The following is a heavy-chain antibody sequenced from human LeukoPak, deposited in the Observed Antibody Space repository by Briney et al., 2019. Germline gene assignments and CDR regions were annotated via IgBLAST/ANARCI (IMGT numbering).Heavy chain of an antibody. CDR1: GYSFTNYD. V-gene: IGHV1-18*01. Sequence: ASVKVSCKASGYSFTNYDISWVRQAPGQGLEWMGWISAYNGNTNYAQKLQGRVTMTTDTSTSTAYMELRSLRSDDTAVYYCARDGTKVAATYYYYYMDVWGKGTTVTISS. CDR2: ISAYNGNT. J-gene: IGHJ6*03. D-gene: IGHD2-15*01. CDR3: ARDGTKVAATYYYYYMDV.